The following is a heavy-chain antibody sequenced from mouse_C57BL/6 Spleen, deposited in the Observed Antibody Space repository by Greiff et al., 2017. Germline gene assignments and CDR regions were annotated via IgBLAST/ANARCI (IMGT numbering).Heavy chain of an antibody. Sequence: QVQLQQPGAELVKPGASVKLSCKASGYTFTSYWMQWVKQRPGQGLEWIGEIDPSDSYTNYNQKFKGKATLTVDTSSSTAYMQLSSRTSEDSAVYYCARGTAPGAYWGQGTLVTVSA. CDR1: GYTFTSYW. V-gene: IGHV1-50*01. D-gene: IGHD3-1*01. CDR2: IDPSDSYT. J-gene: IGHJ3*01. CDR3: ARGTAPGAY.